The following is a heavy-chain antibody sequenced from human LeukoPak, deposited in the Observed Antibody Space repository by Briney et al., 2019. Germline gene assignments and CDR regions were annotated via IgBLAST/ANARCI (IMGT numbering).Heavy chain of an antibody. J-gene: IGHJ3*02. CDR2: IWFDGSNK. CDR1: GFTSSSHG. V-gene: IGHV3-33*01. Sequence: GGSLRLSCAASGFTSSSHGMHWVRQAPGKGLEWVAVIWFDGSNKYYADSVKGRFTISRDNSKNTLSLQMNSLRAEDTAVYYCARAGSGSHPKELGAFDIWGQGTMVTVSS. CDR3: ARAGSGSHPKELGAFDI. D-gene: IGHD1-26*01.